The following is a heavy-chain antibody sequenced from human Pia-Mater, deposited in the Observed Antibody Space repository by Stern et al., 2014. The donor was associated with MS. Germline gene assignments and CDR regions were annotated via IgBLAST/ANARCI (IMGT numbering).Heavy chain of an antibody. D-gene: IGHD3-9*01. Sequence: VQLLESGAEVKKPGSSVKVSCKASGGTFNVYAINWLRQAPGQGLEWTGGIIPIFGTANYAQKFQGRVTITADESTRTSSMQLSSLRYDDTAVYYCARDGRHTDNYGLDVWGQGTTVTVSS. CDR1: GGTFNVYA. V-gene: IGHV1-69*01. CDR2: IIPIFGTA. CDR3: ARDGRHTDNYGLDV. J-gene: IGHJ6*02.